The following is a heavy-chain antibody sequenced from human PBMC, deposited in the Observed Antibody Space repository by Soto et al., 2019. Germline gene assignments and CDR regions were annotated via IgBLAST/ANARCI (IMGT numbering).Heavy chain of an antibody. Sequence: SETLSLTCTVSGGSISSHYWSWVRQAPGKGLEWIGLIYYRGSTSYNPSLRSRSTISVDTSNNQFSLKLNSVTAADTAVYYCAGDGREASGMDVWGQGTKVTVSS. CDR1: GGSISSHY. D-gene: IGHD1-26*01. J-gene: IGHJ6*02. CDR2: IYYRGST. V-gene: IGHV4-59*11. CDR3: AGDGREASGMDV.